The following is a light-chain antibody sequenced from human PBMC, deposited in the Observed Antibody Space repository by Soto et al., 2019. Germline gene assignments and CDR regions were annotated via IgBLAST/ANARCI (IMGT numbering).Light chain of an antibody. CDR1: SSDVGGYNF. J-gene: IGLJ1*01. CDR3: NSYAGRKNRYV. CDR2: EVT. V-gene: IGLV2-8*01. Sequence: QSALTQPPSASGSRGQSVTISGTGTSSDVGGYNFVSWYQQHPGKAPKLILYEVTKRPSGVPDRFSGSKSGNTASLTVSGLQTEDEAHYYCNSYAGRKNRYVFGTGTKLTVL.